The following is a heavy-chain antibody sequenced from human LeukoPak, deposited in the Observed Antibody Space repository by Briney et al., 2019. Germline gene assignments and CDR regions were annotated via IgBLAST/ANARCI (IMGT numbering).Heavy chain of an antibody. J-gene: IGHJ4*02. CDR2: ISDDGNNK. CDR3: ARGEEKYDLGWGIS. V-gene: IGHV3-30-3*01. Sequence: GGSLRLSCEASGFTFSDYAIHWVRQAPGNGLEWVALISDDGNNKYYAESVRGRFTISRDNSKNTLSLEMNSLRPEDTAVYYCARGEEKYDLGWGISGAQGTLVIVSS. D-gene: IGHD3-10*01. CDR1: GFTFSDYA.